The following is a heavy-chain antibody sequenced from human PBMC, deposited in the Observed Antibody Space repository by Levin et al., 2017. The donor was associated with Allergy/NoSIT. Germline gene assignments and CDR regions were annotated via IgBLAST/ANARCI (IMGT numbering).Heavy chain of an antibody. Sequence: ASVKVSCKASGYTFTSYGISWVRQAPGQGLEWMGWISAYNGNTNYAQKLQGRVTMTTDTSTSTAYMELRSLRSDDTAVYYCARVDSSGWYGVAADYWGQGTLVTVSS. V-gene: IGHV1-18*01. CDR2: ISAYNGNT. CDR1: GYTFTSYG. D-gene: IGHD6-19*01. J-gene: IGHJ4*02. CDR3: ARVDSSGWYGVAADY.